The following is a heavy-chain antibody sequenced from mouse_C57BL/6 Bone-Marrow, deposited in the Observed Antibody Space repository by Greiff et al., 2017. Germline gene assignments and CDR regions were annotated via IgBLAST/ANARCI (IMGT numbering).Heavy chain of an antibody. Sequence: QVTLKVSGPGLLQPSQTLSLTCYFSGFSLSTSGMGVSWIRQPSGMGLEWLAHIYWDDDKRYNPFLKSQLTISKDTSRSQVFLEITSVDTADTATYFCARSSPLMWYLDVWGTGTTVTVSS. D-gene: IGHD2-3*01. J-gene: IGHJ1*03. CDR3: ARSSPLMWYLDV. V-gene: IGHV8-12*01. CDR2: IYWDDDK. CDR1: GFSLSTSGMG.